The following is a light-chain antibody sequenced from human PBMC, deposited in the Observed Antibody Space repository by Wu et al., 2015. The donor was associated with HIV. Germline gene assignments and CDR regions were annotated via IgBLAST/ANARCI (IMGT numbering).Light chain of an antibody. J-gene: IGKJ5*01. CDR1: QSLSSDY. CDR2: GAS. Sequence: EIVLTQSPGTLSLSPGERATLSCRASQSLSSDYLTWYQQKPGQAPRLLVFGASSRATSIPDRFSGSGSGTDFTLTISRLEPEDFAVYYCQQYGSSPITFGQGTRLEIK. CDR3: QQYGSSPIT. V-gene: IGKV3-20*01.